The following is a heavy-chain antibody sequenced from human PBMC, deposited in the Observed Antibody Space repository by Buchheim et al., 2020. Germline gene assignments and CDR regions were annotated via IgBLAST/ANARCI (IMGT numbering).Heavy chain of an antibody. CDR2: IYHSGST. J-gene: IGHJ6*03. Sequence: QVQLQESGPGLVKPSGTLSLTCAVSGGSISSSNWWSRVRQPPGKGLEWIGEIYHSGSTNYNPSLKSRVTISVDKSKNQFSLKLSSVTAADTAVYYCARVEVGCSSTSCYSAEYYYYYYYMDVWGKGTT. V-gene: IGHV4-4*02. CDR3: ARVEVGCSSTSCYSAEYYYYYYYMDV. CDR1: GGSISSSNW. D-gene: IGHD2-2*01.